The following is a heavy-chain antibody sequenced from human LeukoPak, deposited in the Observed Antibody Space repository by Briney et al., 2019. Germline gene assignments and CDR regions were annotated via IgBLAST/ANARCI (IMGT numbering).Heavy chain of an antibody. V-gene: IGHV1-69*04. CDR3: AREMQLVKNWFDP. CDR2: IIPILGIA. J-gene: IGHJ5*02. D-gene: IGHD6-13*01. CDR1: GGTFSSYA. Sequence: SVEVSCKASGGTFSSYAISWVRQAPGQGLEWMGRIIPILGIANYAQKFQGRVTITADKSTSTAYMELSSLRSEDTAVYYCAREMQLVKNWFDPWGQGTLVTVSS.